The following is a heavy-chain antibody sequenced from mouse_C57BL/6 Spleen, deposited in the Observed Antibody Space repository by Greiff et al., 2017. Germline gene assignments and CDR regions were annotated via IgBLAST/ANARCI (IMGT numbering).Heavy chain of an antibody. CDR1: GYTFTGHS. J-gene: IGHJ1*03. CDR3: ATGNYGGSDWDFDV. Sequence: VQLQQPDAELVKPGASVKISCKASGYTFTGHSIHWMKQRPGQGLEWIGYIYPSDGSTKYNEKFKGKATLTADKSSSTAYMPLNSLTSEDSAVYVCATGNYGGSDWDFDVGGTGTTGTVSS. D-gene: IGHD1-1*01. V-gene: IGHV1-78*01. CDR2: IYPSDGST.